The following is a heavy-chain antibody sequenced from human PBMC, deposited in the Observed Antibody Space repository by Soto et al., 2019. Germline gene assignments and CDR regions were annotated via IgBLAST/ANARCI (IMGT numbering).Heavy chain of an antibody. D-gene: IGHD6-19*01. CDR1: GGSVTGASYY. J-gene: IGHJ4*02. Sequence: QVQLQESGPGLVKPSETLSLTCTVSGGSVTGASYYWSWIRQPPGKGLEWIGYIYYRGRTNYNPSLKSRATISVDTSMNQISLNLNSVTAADTAVYYCARDQGIAVAVFDYWGQGTLVTVSS. CDR2: IYYRGRT. V-gene: IGHV4-61*01. CDR3: ARDQGIAVAVFDY.